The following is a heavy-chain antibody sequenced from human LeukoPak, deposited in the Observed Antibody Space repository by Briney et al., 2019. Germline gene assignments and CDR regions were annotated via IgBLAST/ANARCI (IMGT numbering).Heavy chain of an antibody. J-gene: IGHJ6*02. CDR2: IYHSGST. CDR1: GYSISSGYY. V-gene: IGHV4-38-2*02. D-gene: IGHD2-2*01. CDR3: ARAGYRGYCSSTSCSERGVHYYYGMDV. Sequence: PSETLSLTCTVSGYSISSGYYWGWIRQPPGQGLEWIGSIYHSGSTYYNPSLKSRVTISVDTSKNQFSLKLSSVTAADTAVYYCARAGYRGYCSSTSCSERGVHYYYGMDVWGQGTTVTVSS.